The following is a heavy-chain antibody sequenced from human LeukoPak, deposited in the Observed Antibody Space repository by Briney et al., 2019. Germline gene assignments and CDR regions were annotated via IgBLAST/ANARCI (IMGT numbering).Heavy chain of an antibody. Sequence: PGRSLRLSCAASGFTFSSYGMHWVRQAPGKGLEWVAVISYDGSNKYYADSVKGRFTISRDNSKNTLYLQMNSLRAEDTAVYYCAKDALYGSGSHLNYWGQGTLVTVSS. J-gene: IGHJ4*02. CDR3: AKDALYGSGSHLNY. D-gene: IGHD3-10*01. CDR1: GFTFSSYG. V-gene: IGHV3-30*18. CDR2: ISYDGSNK.